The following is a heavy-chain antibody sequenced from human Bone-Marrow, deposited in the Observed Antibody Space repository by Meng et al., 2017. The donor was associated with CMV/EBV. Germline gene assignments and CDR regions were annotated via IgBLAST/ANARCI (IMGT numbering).Heavy chain of an antibody. CDR3: ARAPPRRYKNWFDP. Sequence: AVYGGSFSGYYWSWIRQPPGKGLEWIGEINHSGSTNSHPSPKSRVTISVDTSKNQFSLKLSSVTAADTAVYYCARAPPRRYKNWFDPWGQGTLVTVSS. D-gene: IGHD3-16*02. V-gene: IGHV4-34*01. CDR2: INHSGST. CDR1: GGSFSGYY. J-gene: IGHJ5*02.